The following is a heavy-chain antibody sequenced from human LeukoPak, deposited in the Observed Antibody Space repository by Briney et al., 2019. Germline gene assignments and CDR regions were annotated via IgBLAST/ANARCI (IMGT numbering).Heavy chain of an antibody. CDR2: IYHSGST. Sequence: PSETLSLTCAVSGGSISSSNWWSWVRQPPGRGLECIGEIYHSGSTNYNPSLKSRVTISVDKSKNQFSLKLSSVTAADTAVYYCASVVVAAILEGAFDIWGQGTMVTVSS. D-gene: IGHD2-15*01. CDR1: GGSISSSNW. V-gene: IGHV4-4*02. CDR3: ASVVVAAILEGAFDI. J-gene: IGHJ3*02.